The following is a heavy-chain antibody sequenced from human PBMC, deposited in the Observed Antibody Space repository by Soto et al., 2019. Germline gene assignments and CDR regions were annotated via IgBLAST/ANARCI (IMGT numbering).Heavy chain of an antibody. D-gene: IGHD3-16*02. V-gene: IGHV4-34*01. CDR3: ATDSMAKTQNIVSHF. Sequence: LSENLSSNLAAYAETGSGFDWAGLRQSRGKGLEWIGEIDHPGGTNYSPSLQSRVTISQDTSKKQFSLKLTSVTAADTAVYYCATDSMAKTQNIVSHFCGHVIQLTVS. CDR2: IDHPGGT. CDR1: AETGSGFD. J-gene: IGHJ4*01.